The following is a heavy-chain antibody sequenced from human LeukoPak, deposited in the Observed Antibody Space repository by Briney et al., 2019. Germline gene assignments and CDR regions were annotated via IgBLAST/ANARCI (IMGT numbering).Heavy chain of an antibody. Sequence: GGSLRLSCVASGFSVGNNYMNWVRQAPGKGLEWVSVIYSGGSTYYADSVKGRFTISRDSSKNTLYLRIHSLRVEDTAVYYCARAIRDASVSLRFDYWGQGTLVTVSS. CDR2: IYSGGST. CDR1: GFSVGNNY. CDR3: ARAIRDASVSLRFDY. V-gene: IGHV3-66*02. J-gene: IGHJ4*02. D-gene: IGHD5-24*01.